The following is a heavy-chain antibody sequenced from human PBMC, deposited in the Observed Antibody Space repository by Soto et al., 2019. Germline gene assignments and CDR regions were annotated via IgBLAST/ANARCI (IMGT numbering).Heavy chain of an antibody. CDR3: ARCSLGCYFDY. CDR2: ISSSSSYT. Sequence: PGGSLRLSCAASGFTFSDYYMSWIRQAPGKGLEWVSYISSSSSYTNYADSVKGRFTISRDNAKNSLYLQMNSLRAEDTAVYYCARCSLGCYFDYWGQGTLVTVSS. J-gene: IGHJ4*02. V-gene: IGHV3-11*03. D-gene: IGHD3-10*02. CDR1: GFTFSDYY.